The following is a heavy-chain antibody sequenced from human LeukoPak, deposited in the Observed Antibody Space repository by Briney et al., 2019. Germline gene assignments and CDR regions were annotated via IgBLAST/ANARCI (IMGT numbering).Heavy chain of an antibody. CDR1: GGSISSYY. Sequence: SETLSLTCTVSGGSISSYYWSWIRQPPGKGLEWIGYIYYSGSTNYNPSLESRVTISVDTSKTQFSLKLSSVTAADTAVYYCARASPRGYYDTSGFCLGWFDPWGQGTLVTVSS. CDR3: ARASPRGYYDTSGFCLGWFDP. D-gene: IGHD3-22*01. J-gene: IGHJ5*02. V-gene: IGHV4-59*01. CDR2: IYYSGST.